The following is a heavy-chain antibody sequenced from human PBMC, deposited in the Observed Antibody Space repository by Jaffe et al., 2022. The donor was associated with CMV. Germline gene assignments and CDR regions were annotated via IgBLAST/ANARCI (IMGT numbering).Heavy chain of an antibody. CDR3: ARGQSNSWYMAGWVRGYYMDV. Sequence: QVTLRESGPALVKPTQTLTLTCTFSGFSLSTSGMCVSWIRQPPGKALEWLARIDWDDDKYYSTSLKTRLTISKDTSKNQVVLTMTNMDPVDTATYYCARGQSNSWYMAGWVRGYYMDVWGKGTTVTVSS. V-gene: IGHV2-70*15. J-gene: IGHJ6*03. CDR1: GFSLSTSGMC. CDR2: IDWDDDK. D-gene: IGHD6-13*01.